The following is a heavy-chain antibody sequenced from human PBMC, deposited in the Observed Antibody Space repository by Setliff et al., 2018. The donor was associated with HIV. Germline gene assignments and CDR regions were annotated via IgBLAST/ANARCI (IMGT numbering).Heavy chain of an antibody. Sequence: PSETLSLTCAVYGGSFSGYYWSWIRQSPGKGLEWIGEINHSGSTNYNPSLKSRVAISVDTSKNQFSLKLSSVTADDTAIYYCARDDGRSLFLDYWGQGTLVTVSS. J-gene: IGHJ4*02. V-gene: IGHV4-34*01. CDR3: ARDDGRSLFLDY. D-gene: IGHD1-26*01. CDR1: GGSFSGYY. CDR2: INHSGST.